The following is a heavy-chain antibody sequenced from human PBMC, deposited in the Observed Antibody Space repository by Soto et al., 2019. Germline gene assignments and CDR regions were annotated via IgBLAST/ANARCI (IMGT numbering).Heavy chain of an antibody. V-gene: IGHV1-69*01. CDR2: IIPIFGTA. Sequence: QVQLVQSGAEVKKPGSSVNVSCKASGGTFSSYAISWVRQAPGQGLEWMGGIIPIFGTANYAQKFQGRVTITADESTRTAYMELSSLRSEDTAVYYCARDPGYCSSTSCYTYYYGMDVWGQGTTVTVSS. J-gene: IGHJ6*02. D-gene: IGHD2-2*02. CDR3: ARDPGYCSSTSCYTYYYGMDV. CDR1: GGTFSSYA.